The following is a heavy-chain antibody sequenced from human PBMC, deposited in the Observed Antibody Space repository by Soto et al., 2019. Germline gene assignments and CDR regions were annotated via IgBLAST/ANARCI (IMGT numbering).Heavy chain of an antibody. Sequence: EVQLVESGGGLVKPGGSLRLSCAASGFTFSSAWMSWVRRAPGKGLEWVARIKSKIDGGTTDYAAPVRGRFTISRDDSKNTLYLQMDSLQIEDTAVYYCTTYDYVSASDSIRWAYWGQGALVTVSS. CDR1: GFTFSSAW. V-gene: IGHV3-15*01. CDR2: IKSKIDGGTT. D-gene: IGHD3-16*01. J-gene: IGHJ4*02. CDR3: TTYDYVSASDSIRWAY.